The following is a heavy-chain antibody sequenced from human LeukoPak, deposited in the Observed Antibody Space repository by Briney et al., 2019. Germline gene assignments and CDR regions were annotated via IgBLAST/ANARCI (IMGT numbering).Heavy chain of an antibody. D-gene: IGHD4-17*01. V-gene: IGHV1-69*04. CDR1: GGTFSSYA. CDR3: ARASDYGDYYYGMDV. CDR2: IIPILGMA. Sequence: SVKVSCKASGGTFSSYAISWVRQAPGQGLEWMGRIIPILGMANYAQKFQGRVTITADKSTSTAYMELSSLRSEDTAVYYCARASDYGDYYYGMDVWGQGTTVTVSS. J-gene: IGHJ6*02.